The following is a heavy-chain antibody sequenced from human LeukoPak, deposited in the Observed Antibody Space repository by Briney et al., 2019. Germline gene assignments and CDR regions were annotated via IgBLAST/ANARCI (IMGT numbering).Heavy chain of an antibody. J-gene: IGHJ6*02. D-gene: IGHD1-1*01. CDR2: IYYSGST. Sequence: PSETLSLTCTVSGGSISSSSYYWGWIRQPPGKGLEWIGSIYYSGSTYYNPSLKSRVTISVDTSKNQFSLKLSSVTAADTAVYYCARQESENWNLTRGYGMDVWGQGTTVTVSS. CDR3: ARQESENWNLTRGYGMDV. CDR1: GGSISSSSYY. V-gene: IGHV4-39*01.